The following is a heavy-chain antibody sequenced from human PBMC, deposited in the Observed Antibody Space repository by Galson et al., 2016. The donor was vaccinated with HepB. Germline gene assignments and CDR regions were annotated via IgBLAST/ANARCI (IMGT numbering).Heavy chain of an antibody. V-gene: IGHV3-23*01. J-gene: IGHJ4*02. D-gene: IGHD1-1*01. Sequence: SLRLSCAASGLSFSDYAMSWVRQAPGKGLEWVSSITGRGGATYYADSVKGRFTISRDNSNNTLYLQMNGLRAEDTAVYYCAKERLVRRIFDHWGQGTLLTVS. CDR1: GLSFSDYA. CDR3: AKERLVRRIFDH. CDR2: ITGRGGAT.